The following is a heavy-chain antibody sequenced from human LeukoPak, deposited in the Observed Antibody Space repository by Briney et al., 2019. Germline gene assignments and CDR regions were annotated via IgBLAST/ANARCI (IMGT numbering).Heavy chain of an antibody. V-gene: IGHV3-21*01. CDR2: ISTTSTYI. D-gene: IGHD2-15*01. CDR1: GFTFSSYG. CDR3: ARSSGGFDY. Sequence: GGSLRLSCAASGFTFSSYGMNWVRQAPGRGLEWVSSISTTSTYIYYADSVKGRFTISRDNAKNSLYLQMNSLRADDTAVYYCARSSGGFDYWGQGTLVTVSS. J-gene: IGHJ4*02.